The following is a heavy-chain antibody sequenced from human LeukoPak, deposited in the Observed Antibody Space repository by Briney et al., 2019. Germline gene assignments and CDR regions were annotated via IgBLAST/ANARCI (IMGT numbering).Heavy chain of an antibody. CDR1: GFTFSSYS. J-gene: IGHJ4*02. D-gene: IGHD1-14*01. Sequence: QSGGSLRLSCAASGFTFSSYSMNWVRQAPGKGLEWVSYISSSSTIYYAGSVKGRFTISRDNAKNSLYLQMNSLRDEDTAVYYCARETPEYDWGQGTLVTVSS. CDR2: ISSSSTI. V-gene: IGHV3-48*02. CDR3: ARETPEYD.